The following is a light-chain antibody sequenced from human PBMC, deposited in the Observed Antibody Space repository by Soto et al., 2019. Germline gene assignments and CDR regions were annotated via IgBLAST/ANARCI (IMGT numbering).Light chain of an antibody. J-gene: IGLJ1*01. CDR3: TSYPGSAPVYV. CDR2: DVN. CDR1: TTDVDGYDY. V-gene: IGLV2-14*03. Sequence: QSALTQPASVSGSPGQSITISCTGATTDVDGYDYVSWYQQHPGQAPTLMIFDVNNRPSGVSGRFSGSKSGDTASLTISGLQAEDDGDYYCTSYPGSAPVYVFGSGTKVTVL.